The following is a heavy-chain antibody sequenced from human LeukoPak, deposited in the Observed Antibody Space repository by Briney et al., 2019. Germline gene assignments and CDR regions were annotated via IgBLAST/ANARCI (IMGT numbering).Heavy chain of an antibody. CDR3: AREGGRAAAGRFDY. CDR1: GINFRSSG. CDR2: IQNDGSDK. D-gene: IGHD6-13*01. V-gene: IGHV3-30*02. J-gene: IGHJ4*02. Sequence: PEGSLRLSCAASGINFRSSGMHWVRQAPGKGLEWVTFIQNDGSDKSYAASVKGRFTISRDNSKNTVYLHMNSLRADDTALYYCAREGGRAAAGRFDYWGQGTLVTVSS.